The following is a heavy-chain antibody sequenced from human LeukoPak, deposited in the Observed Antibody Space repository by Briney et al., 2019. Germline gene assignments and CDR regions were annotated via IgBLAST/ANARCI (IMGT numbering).Heavy chain of an antibody. CDR3: ARRGYFDWSDFDY. J-gene: IGHJ4*02. CDR1: GGSISSRPYS. Sequence: PSETLSLTCTVSGGSISSRPYSWGWIRQPPGKGLEWLGSFYYSGSTYYKPSLKSRLTIPVDTSKNQFSLKLRSVTAADTAVYYCARRGYFDWSDFDYWGQGTLVTVSS. D-gene: IGHD3-9*01. V-gene: IGHV4-39*01. CDR2: FYYSGST.